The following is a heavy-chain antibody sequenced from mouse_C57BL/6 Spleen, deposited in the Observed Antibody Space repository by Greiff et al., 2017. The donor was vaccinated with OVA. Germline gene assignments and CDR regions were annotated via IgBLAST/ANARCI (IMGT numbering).Heavy chain of an antibody. Sequence: EVKLQESGGGLVQPGGSLQLSCAASGFTFSDYYMYWVRQTPEKRLEWVAYISNGGGSTYYPDTVKGRFTISRDNAKNTLYLQMSRLKSEDTAMYYCARHGGDYWGQGTSVTVSS. J-gene: IGHJ4*01. V-gene: IGHV5-12*01. CDR2: ISNGGGST. CDR3: ARHGGDY. CDR1: GFTFSDYY.